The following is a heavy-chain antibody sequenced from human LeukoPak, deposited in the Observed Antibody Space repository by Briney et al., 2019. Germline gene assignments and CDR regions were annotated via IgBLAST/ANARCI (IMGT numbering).Heavy chain of an antibody. J-gene: IGHJ4*02. CDR1: GYTFTSYY. D-gene: IGHD3-10*01. Sequence: ASVKVSCKASGYTFTSYYMHWVRQAPGQGLEWMGIINPSGGSTSYAQKFRGRVTMTRDTSTSTVYMELSSLRSEDTAVYYCARDLYYGSGSYHFDYWGQGTLVTVSS. CDR2: INPSGGST. V-gene: IGHV1-46*01. CDR3: ARDLYYGSGSYHFDY.